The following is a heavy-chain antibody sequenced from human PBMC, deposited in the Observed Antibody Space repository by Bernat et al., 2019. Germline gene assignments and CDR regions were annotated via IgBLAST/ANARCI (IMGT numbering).Heavy chain of an antibody. CDR1: GFTFSSYS. CDR3: ARDYYGSGSYYYYYGMDV. J-gene: IGHJ6*02. D-gene: IGHD3-10*01. CDR2: ISTSSSTQ. V-gene: IGHV3-48*02. Sequence: EVQLVESGGGLVQPGGSLRLSCAASGFTFSSYSMNWVRQAPGEGLEWVSYISTSSSTQYYAESVKGRFTISRDNAKNSLYLQMNRLRDEDTAVYYCARDYYGSGSYYYYYGMDVWGQGTTVTVSS.